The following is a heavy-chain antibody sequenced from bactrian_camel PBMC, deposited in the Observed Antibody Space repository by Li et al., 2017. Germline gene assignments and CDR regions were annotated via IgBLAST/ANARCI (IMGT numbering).Heavy chain of an antibody. D-gene: IGHD2*01. CDR2: IDGDGGT. CDR3: AANQGWCNRTFLVTYAYKY. Sequence: HVQLVESGGGSVQAGGSLRLSCVASGYTYSSYCMAWFRQAPGKEREGVAAIDGDGGTRYADSVKGRFTISKDNAKNTLYLQMNSLKPEDIAMYYCAANQGWCNRTFLVTYAYKYWGQGTQVTVS. J-gene: IGHJ4*01. CDR1: GYTYSSYC. V-gene: IGHV3S26*01.